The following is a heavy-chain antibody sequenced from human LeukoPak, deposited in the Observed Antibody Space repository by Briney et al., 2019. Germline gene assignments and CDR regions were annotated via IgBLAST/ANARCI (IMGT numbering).Heavy chain of an antibody. D-gene: IGHD3-16*01. CDR1: GYPISTGYY. Sequence: SETLSLTCTVSGYPISTGYYWGWIRQPPGKGLEWIGSISHTRTTYYSPSLKSRVTIFLDTSKKQFPLKLSSVTAAGRALYYCAREVFGPGGAFDIWGQGTMVTVSS. V-gene: IGHV4-38-2*02. CDR3: AREVFGPGGAFDI. CDR2: ISHTRTT. J-gene: IGHJ3*02.